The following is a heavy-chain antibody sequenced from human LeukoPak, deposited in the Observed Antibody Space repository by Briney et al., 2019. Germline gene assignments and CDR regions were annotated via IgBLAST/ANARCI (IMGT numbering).Heavy chain of an antibody. CDR2: INHSGST. CDR3: ARGSLGVGATGAYYYMDV. CDR1: GGSFSGYY. Sequence: PSETLSLTCAVYGGSFSGYYWSWIRQPPGKGLEWIGEINHSGSTNYNPSLKSRVTISVDTSKNQFSLKLSSVTAADTAVYYCARGSLGVGATGAYYYMDVWGKGTTVTVSS. J-gene: IGHJ6*03. V-gene: IGHV4-34*01. D-gene: IGHD1-26*01.